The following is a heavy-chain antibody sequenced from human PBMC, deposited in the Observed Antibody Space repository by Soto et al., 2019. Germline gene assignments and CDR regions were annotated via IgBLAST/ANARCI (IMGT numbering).Heavy chain of an antibody. CDR1: GYTFTSYD. CDR3: ARGYCSGGSCDNWFDP. J-gene: IGHJ5*02. V-gene: IGHV1-8*01. CDR2: MNPNSGNT. Sequence: QVQLVQSGAEVKKPGASVKVSCKASGYTFTSYDINWVRQATGQGHEWMGWMNPNSGNTGYAQKFRGRVTMTRNTSISTAYMELSSLRSEDTAVYYCARGYCSGGSCDNWFDPWGQGTLVTVSS. D-gene: IGHD2-15*01.